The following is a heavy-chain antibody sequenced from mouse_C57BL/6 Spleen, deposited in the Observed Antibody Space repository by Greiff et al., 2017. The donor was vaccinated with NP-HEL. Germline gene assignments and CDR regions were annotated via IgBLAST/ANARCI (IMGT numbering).Heavy chain of an antibody. CDR1: GYSITSGYY. D-gene: IGHD2-5*01. V-gene: IGHV3-6*01. CDR3: ATYSNLYYYAMDY. CDR2: ISYDGSN. Sequence: EVKLMESGPGLVKPSQSLSLTCSVTGYSITSGYYWNWIRQFPGNKLEWMGYISYDGSNNYNPSLKNRISITRDTSKNQFFLKLNSVTTEDTATYYCATYSNLYYYAMDYWGQGTSVTVSS. J-gene: IGHJ4*01.